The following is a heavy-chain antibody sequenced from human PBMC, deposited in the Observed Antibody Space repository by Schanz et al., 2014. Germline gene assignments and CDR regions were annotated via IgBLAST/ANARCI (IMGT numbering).Heavy chain of an antibody. CDR3: AKDDTQVNGMDV. CDR1: GFTFSTYG. V-gene: IGHV3-30*18. Sequence: QVQLVESGGGVVQPGRSLRLSCAASGFTFSTYGIHWVRQAPGKGLEWVAVISYDGSTKYYADSVKGRITISRDNSKNTLYLQMNSLRGEDTAVYYCAKDDTQVNGMDVWGQGTTVTVSS. J-gene: IGHJ6*02. CDR2: ISYDGSTK.